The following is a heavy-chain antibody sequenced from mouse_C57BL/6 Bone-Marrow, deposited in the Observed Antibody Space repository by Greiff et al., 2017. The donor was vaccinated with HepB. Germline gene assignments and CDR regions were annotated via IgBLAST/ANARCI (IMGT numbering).Heavy chain of an antibody. J-gene: IGHJ4*01. CDR3: ARLPDSSGPHYYAMDY. CDR2: IDPSDSYT. CDR1: GYTFTSYW. D-gene: IGHD3-2*02. V-gene: IGHV1-50*01. Sequence: VQLQQSGAELVKPGASVKLSCKASGYTFTSYWMQWVKQRPGQGLEWIGEIDPSDSYTNYNQKFKGKATLTVDTSSSTAYMQLSSLTSEDSAVYYCARLPDSSGPHYYAMDYWGQGTSVTVSS.